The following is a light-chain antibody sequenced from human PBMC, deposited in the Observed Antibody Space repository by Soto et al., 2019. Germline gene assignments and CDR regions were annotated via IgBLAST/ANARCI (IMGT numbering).Light chain of an antibody. Sequence: EILMRQSPATKSVSPGERATLCCRPSQSVSSNLAWYQQKPGQAPRLLIYGASTRATGIPARFSGSGSGTEFTLTLRSLQSEDFAVHYCQQYTNWPPITVGQGTRLEIK. CDR3: QQYTNWPPIT. CDR1: QSVSSN. V-gene: IGKV3-15*01. J-gene: IGKJ5*01. CDR2: GAS.